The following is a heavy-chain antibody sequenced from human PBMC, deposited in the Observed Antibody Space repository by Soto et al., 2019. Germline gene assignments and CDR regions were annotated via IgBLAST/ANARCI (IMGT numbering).Heavy chain of an antibody. D-gene: IGHD1-26*01. J-gene: IGHJ5*01. CDR3: VRKGQVGRTMGLYNWFDS. V-gene: IGHV3-21*01. CDR1: GFTFNTYT. CDR2: ISSASTFI. Sequence: GESLKISCAASGFTFNTYTMHWVRQAPGKGLEWVSSISSASTFIYYADSVKGRFTISRDDAKNSVYLQMNSLRDGDTAVYYCVRKGQVGRTMGLYNWFDSWGQGTLVTVSS.